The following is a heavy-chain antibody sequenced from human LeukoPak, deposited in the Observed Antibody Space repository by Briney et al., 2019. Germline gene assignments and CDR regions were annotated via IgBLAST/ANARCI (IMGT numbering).Heavy chain of an antibody. V-gene: IGHV3-30*02. CDR2: IGYDGSDK. J-gene: IGHJ4*02. Sequence: PGGSLRLSCAASGFTFSNYGMHWVRQAPGKGLEWVTFIGYDGSDKYYADSVKGRFTISRDNSKNTHYLQMNTLRPEDTAVYYCARGDSSTWYVKYWGQGTLVSVSS. CDR3: ARGDSSTWYVKY. D-gene: IGHD6-13*01. CDR1: GFTFSNYG.